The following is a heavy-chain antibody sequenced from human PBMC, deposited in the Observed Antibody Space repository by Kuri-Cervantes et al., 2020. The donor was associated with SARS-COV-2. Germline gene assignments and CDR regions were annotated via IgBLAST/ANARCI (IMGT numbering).Heavy chain of an antibody. Sequence: SETLSLTCAVSGGSISSGGYSWSWIRQPPGKGLEWIGYIYHSGSTYYNPSLKSRVTISVDRSKNQFSLKLSSVTAADTAVYYCVRSRATVTTFDYWGQGTLVTVSS. V-gene: IGHV4-30-2*01. D-gene: IGHD4-17*01. CDR2: IYHSGST. CDR1: GGSISSGGYS. CDR3: VRSRATVTTFDY. J-gene: IGHJ4*02.